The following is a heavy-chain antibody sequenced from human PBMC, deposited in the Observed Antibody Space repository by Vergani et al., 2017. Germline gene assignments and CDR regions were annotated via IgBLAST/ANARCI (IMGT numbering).Heavy chain of an antibody. CDR3: ARXKVTYYDFWSGYYTYFQH. J-gene: IGHJ1*01. CDR2: ISAYNGNT. Sequence: QVQLVQSGAEVKKPGASVKVSCKASGYTFTSYGITWVRQAPGQGLEWMGWISAYNGNTNYAQKLQGRVTMTTDTSTSTAYMELRSLRSDDTAVYYCARXKVTYYDFWSGYYTYFQHWGQGTLVTVSS. CDR1: GYTFTSYG. V-gene: IGHV1-18*04. D-gene: IGHD3-3*01.